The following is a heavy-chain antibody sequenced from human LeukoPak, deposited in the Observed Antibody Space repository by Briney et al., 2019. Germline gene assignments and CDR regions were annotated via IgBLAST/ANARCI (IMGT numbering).Heavy chain of an antibody. CDR2: ISYDGSNK. D-gene: IGHD6-19*01. V-gene: IGHV3-30-3*01. J-gene: IGHJ4*02. Sequence: GGSLRLSCAASGFTFSSYAMHWVRQAPGKGLERVAVISYDGSNKYYADSVKGRFTISRDNSKNTLYLQMNSLGAEDTAVYYCARGAGSGWYDFDYWGQGTLVTVSS. CDR3: ARGAGSGWYDFDY. CDR1: GFTFSSYA.